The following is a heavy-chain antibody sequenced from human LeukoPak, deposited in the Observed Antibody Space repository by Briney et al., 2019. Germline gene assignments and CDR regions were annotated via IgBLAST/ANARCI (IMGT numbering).Heavy chain of an antibody. V-gene: IGHV4-61*02. Sequence: PSETLSLTCTVSGNSISSGDYYWSWIRQPAGKGLEWIGRIYTSGSTNYNPSLKSRVTISVDTSKNQFSLKLSSVTAADTAVYYCARDKWHYMDVWGKGTTVTVSS. CDR1: GNSISSGDYY. CDR3: ARDKWHYMDV. D-gene: IGHD5-12*01. J-gene: IGHJ6*03. CDR2: IYTSGST.